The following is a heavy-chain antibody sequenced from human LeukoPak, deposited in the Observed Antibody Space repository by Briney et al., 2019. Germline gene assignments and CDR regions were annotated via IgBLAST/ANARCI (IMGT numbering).Heavy chain of an antibody. CDR1: GGSISRNSYY. J-gene: IGHJ4*02. CDR2: INYSGST. Sequence: PSETLSLTCSVSGGSISRNSYYWGWIRQPPGKGLEWIGSINYSGSTYYNPSLKSRVTISVDTSKNQFSLKLSSVTAAGTAVYYCARAVGGDGSGSLWGPGTLVTVSS. V-gene: IGHV4-39*01. CDR3: ARAVGGDGSGSL. D-gene: IGHD3-10*01.